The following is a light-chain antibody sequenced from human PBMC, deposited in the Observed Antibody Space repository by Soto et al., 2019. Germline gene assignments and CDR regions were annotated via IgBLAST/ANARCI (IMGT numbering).Light chain of an antibody. Sequence: DIQMTQSPSSLSASVGDRVTITCQASQDIYNFLNWYQQKPGKAPKLLIFDASNLETGVPSRFSGSGSGTDFTFTISSLQPEDFATYYCQQYDTLPLYTFGQGTKVE. CDR2: DAS. V-gene: IGKV1-33*01. J-gene: IGKJ2*01. CDR1: QDIYNF. CDR3: QQYDTLPLYT.